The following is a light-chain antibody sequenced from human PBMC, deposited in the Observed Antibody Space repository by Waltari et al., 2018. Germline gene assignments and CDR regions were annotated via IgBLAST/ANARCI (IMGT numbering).Light chain of an antibody. CDR3: QHLTA. Sequence: AIQLPRSPSSLAASVGDSVTITCRASQGISSAVAWYQQKPGKVPNLLIYDASRLERGVPSRFSGSTSGTDFTLTISSLQPEDFATYYCQHLTAFGPGTKVDI. CDR2: DAS. CDR1: QGISSA. V-gene: IGKV1-13*02. J-gene: IGKJ3*01.